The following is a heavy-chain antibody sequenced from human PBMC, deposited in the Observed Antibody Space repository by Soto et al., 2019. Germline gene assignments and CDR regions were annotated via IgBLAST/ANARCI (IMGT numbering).Heavy chain of an antibody. CDR2: ISYDGSNK. D-gene: IGHD3-3*01. CDR1: GLTVSISY. V-gene: IGHV3-30-3*01. CDR3: VRDGPRITVYGYGDY. J-gene: IGHJ4*02. Sequence: GGSLRLSCAASGLTVSISYMHWVRQAPGKGLEWVAVISYDGSNKNYADSLKGRFTISRDNSKNTLYLQMNSLRTEDTAVYYCVRDGPRITVYGYGDYWGQGTLVTVSS.